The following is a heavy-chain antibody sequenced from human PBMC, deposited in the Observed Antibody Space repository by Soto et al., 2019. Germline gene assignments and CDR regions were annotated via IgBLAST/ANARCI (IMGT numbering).Heavy chain of an antibody. D-gene: IGHD3-22*01. CDR1: GGSFTSYI. Sequence: SVKVSCKASGGSFTSYIFTWVRQAPGQGLEWMGRMIPIQGTASYAQKFQGRVTITRNNSISTAYMELSSLRSEDTAVYYCARVASGGYEDAFDIWGQGTMVTVSS. CDR3: ARVASGGYEDAFDI. V-gene: IGHV1-69*08. CDR2: MIPIQGTA. J-gene: IGHJ3*02.